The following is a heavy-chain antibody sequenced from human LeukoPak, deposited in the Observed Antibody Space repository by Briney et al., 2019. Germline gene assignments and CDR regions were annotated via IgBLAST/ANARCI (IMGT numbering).Heavy chain of an antibody. V-gene: IGHV3-7*03. D-gene: IGHD3-9*01. CDR1: GFTFSGYW. Sequence: GGSLRLSCAASGFTFSGYWMSWVRQAPGKGLEWVANIKQDGSEKYYVDSVKGRFTISRDNAKNSLYLQMNSLRAEDTAVYYCARSYDILTGFFDYWGQGTLVTVSS. CDR3: ARSYDILTGFFDY. J-gene: IGHJ4*02. CDR2: IKQDGSEK.